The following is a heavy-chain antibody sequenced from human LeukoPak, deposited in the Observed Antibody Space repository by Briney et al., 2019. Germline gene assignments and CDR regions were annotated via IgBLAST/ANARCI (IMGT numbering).Heavy chain of an antibody. CDR3: AGGWSLYYFDS. D-gene: IGHD3-16*01. CDR2: ISRGSGSTI. V-gene: IGHV3-48*03. Sequence: PGGALRLSWAGSGFTFSSFEMSWVRRAPVKGLEGVSYISRGSGSTISYADAVKGRFTISRDNAKNSLFLQMNNLRAEDTAVYYCAGGWSLYYFDSWGQGALVTVSS. J-gene: IGHJ4*02. CDR1: GFTFSSFE.